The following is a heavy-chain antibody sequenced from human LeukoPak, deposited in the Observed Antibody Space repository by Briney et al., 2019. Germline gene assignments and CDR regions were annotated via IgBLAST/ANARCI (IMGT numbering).Heavy chain of an antibody. V-gene: IGHV3-30*04. J-gene: IGHJ4*02. Sequence: PGGSLRLSCAASGFTFSSYAMHWVRQAPGKGLEWVAVISYDGSNKYYADSVKGRFTISRDNSKNTLYLQMNSLRAEDTAMYYCARAVWFGELSLGYWGQGTLVTVSS. CDR2: ISYDGSNK. CDR3: ARAVWFGELSLGY. D-gene: IGHD3-10*01. CDR1: GFTFSSYA.